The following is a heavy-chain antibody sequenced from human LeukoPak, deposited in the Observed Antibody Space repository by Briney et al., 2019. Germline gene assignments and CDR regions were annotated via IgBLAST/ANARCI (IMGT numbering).Heavy chain of an antibody. CDR2: INSDGSST. CDR3: ARVGSITIFGVVIIDYYFDY. J-gene: IGHJ4*02. D-gene: IGHD3-3*01. Sequence: GGSLRLSCAASGFTFSSYWMHWVRQAPGKGLVWVSRINSDGSSTSYADSVKGRFTISRDNAKNTLYLQMNSLRAEDTAVYYCARVGSITIFGVVIIDYYFDYWGQGTLVTVSS. CDR1: GFTFSSYW. V-gene: IGHV3-74*01.